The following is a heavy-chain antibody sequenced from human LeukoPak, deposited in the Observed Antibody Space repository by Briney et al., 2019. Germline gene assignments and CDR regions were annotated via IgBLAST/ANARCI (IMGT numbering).Heavy chain of an antibody. CDR2: ISYDGSNK. J-gene: IGHJ4*02. V-gene: IGHV3-30*18. Sequence: GGSLRLSCAASGFTFSSYGMHWVRQAPGKGLEWVAVISYDGSNKYYADSVKGRFTISRDNSKNTLYLHLHSLRAEDTAVYYCAKDELWFGESQYYFDYWGQGTLVTVSS. D-gene: IGHD3-10*01. CDR3: AKDELWFGESQYYFDY. CDR1: GFTFSSYG.